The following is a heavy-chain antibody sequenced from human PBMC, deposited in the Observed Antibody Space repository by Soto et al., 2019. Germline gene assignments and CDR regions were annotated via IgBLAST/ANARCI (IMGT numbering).Heavy chain of an antibody. J-gene: IGHJ6*02. V-gene: IGHV1-2*02. CDR2: INPNSGGT. Sequence: ASVKVSCKASGYTFTGYYMHWVRQAPGQGLEWMGWINPNSGGTNYAQKFQGRVTMTRDTSISTAYMELSRLRSDDTAVYYCARDGGGFGRYYDFWSGHYHYYGMDGWCQGNTVTVSS. CDR3: ARDGGGFGRYYDFWSGHYHYYGMDG. CDR1: GYTFTGYY. D-gene: IGHD3-3*01.